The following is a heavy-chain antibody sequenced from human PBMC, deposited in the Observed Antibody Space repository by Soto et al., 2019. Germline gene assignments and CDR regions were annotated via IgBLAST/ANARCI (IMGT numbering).Heavy chain of an antibody. CDR1: GASIRSYF. CDR3: AKIVIPAARYYYYYMDV. D-gene: IGHD2-2*01. J-gene: IGHJ6*03. V-gene: IGHV4-59*01. Sequence: QVQLQESGPGLVKPSETLSLTCTVSGASIRSYFWTWIRQPPGKGLEWISYINDSGSTNYNPSLRSRVTISVDTSMNQISLRLRSVTAADTAVYYCAKIVIPAARYYYYYMDVWGKGTTVTVS. CDR2: INDSGST.